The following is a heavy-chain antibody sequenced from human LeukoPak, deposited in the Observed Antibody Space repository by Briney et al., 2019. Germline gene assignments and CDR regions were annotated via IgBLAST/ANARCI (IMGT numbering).Heavy chain of an antibody. J-gene: IGHJ4*02. CDR1: GYTFTSYG. Sequence: ASAKVSCKASGYTFTSYGISWVRQAPGQGLEWMGWISAYNGNTNYAQKLQGRVTMTKDTSTSTAYMELRSLRSDDTAVYYCARDRAVRGAHAMGYWGQGTLVTVSS. V-gene: IGHV1-18*01. D-gene: IGHD3-10*01. CDR3: ARDRAVRGAHAMGY. CDR2: ISAYNGNT.